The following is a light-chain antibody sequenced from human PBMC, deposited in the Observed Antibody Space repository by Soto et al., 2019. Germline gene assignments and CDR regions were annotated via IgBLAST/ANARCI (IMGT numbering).Light chain of an antibody. V-gene: IGKV3-20*01. Sequence: EIVLTQSPGTLSLSPGERATLSCCASQSVSSSYLAWYQHKPGQAPMLLIYGAFSRATGIPDRFSGSGSGTDFSLNISGLEPEDFAVYYCQQYGSSPLTFGGGTKVEIK. CDR3: QQYGSSPLT. J-gene: IGKJ4*01. CDR2: GAF. CDR1: QSVSSSY.